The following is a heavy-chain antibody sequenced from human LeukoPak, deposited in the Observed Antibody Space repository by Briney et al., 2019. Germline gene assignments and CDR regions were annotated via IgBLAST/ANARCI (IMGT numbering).Heavy chain of an antibody. D-gene: IGHD5-18*01. CDR1: GLSFTTSN. CDR2: IRSDEVVR. J-gene: IGHJ4*02. CDR3: VTDGPLAYSFGY. V-gene: IGHV3-30*02. Sequence: GGSLRLSCAVSGLSFTTSNFHWVRQAADKGLDWVAFIRSDEVVRYSDSVRGRFTISRDNSKNTLYLQMSSLTTEDTAVYYCVTDGPLAYSFGYWGQGALVTVSS.